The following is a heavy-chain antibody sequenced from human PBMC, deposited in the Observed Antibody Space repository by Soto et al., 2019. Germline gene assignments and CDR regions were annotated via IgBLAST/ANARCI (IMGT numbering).Heavy chain of an antibody. J-gene: IGHJ6*02. CDR3: AKDIHDYYDSSGYQWGYYYYYGMDV. V-gene: IGHV3-23*01. D-gene: IGHD3-22*01. CDR1: GFTFSSYA. CDR2: TSGSGGST. Sequence: EVQLLESGGGLVQPGGSLRLSCAASGFTFSSYAMSWVRQAPGKGLEWVSATSGSGGSTYYADSVKGRFTISRDNSKNTLYLQMNSLRAEDTAVYYCAKDIHDYYDSSGYQWGYYYYYGMDVWGQGTTVTVSS.